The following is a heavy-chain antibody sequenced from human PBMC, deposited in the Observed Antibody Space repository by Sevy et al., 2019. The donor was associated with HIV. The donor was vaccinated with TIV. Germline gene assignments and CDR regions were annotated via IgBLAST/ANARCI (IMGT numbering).Heavy chain of an antibody. CDR1: GFTVSTNY. D-gene: IGHD4-17*01. J-gene: IGHJ4*02. CDR2: IYSGGNT. Sequence: GGSLRLSCAASGFTVSTNYMSWVRQAPGKGLEWVSVIYSGGNTYYADSVKGRLTISRDKSKNTLYLQMNTLTPEDTAMYYCAREYHGDYLYYFDSWGQGTLVTVSS. CDR3: AREYHGDYLYYFDS. V-gene: IGHV3-53*01.